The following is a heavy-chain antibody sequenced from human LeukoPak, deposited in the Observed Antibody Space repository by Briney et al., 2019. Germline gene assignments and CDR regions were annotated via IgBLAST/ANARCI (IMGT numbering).Heavy chain of an antibody. CDR1: GDSVSSGYY. D-gene: IGHD6-19*01. CDR2: IYHSGRT. Sequence: SETLSLTCTVSGDSVSSGYYWAWIRQPPGKGLEWIGSIYHSGRTHYNPFLKSRVTMSVDTPKSEFSLKLTSVTAADTAVYYCARDSSGWYGEDYWGQGTLVTVSS. CDR3: ARDSSGWYGEDY. V-gene: IGHV4-38-2*02. J-gene: IGHJ4*02.